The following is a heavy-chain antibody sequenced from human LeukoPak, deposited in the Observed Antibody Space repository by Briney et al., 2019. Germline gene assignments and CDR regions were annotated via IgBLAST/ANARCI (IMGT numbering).Heavy chain of an antibody. Sequence: PGRSLRLSCAASGFTFSSYGMHWVRQAPGKGLEWVAVISYDGSNKYYADSVKGRFTISRDNSKNTLYLQMNSLRAEDTAVYYCAKEQGLWFGELGLSYYYGMDVWGQGTTVTVSS. CDR3: AKEQGLWFGELGLSYYYGMDV. CDR1: GFTFSSYG. CDR2: ISYDGSNK. V-gene: IGHV3-30*18. J-gene: IGHJ6*02. D-gene: IGHD3-10*01.